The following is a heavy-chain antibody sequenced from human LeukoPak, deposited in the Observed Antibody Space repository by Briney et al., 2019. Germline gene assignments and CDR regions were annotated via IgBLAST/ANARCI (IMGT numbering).Heavy chain of an antibody. CDR3: ARGGYYYDSSGYYYFLPTGGDY. V-gene: IGHV1-2*02. D-gene: IGHD3-22*01. Sequence: ASVKVSCKASGYTFTCYYMHWVRQAPGQGLEWMGWINPNSGGTNYAQKFQGRVTMTRDTSISTAYMELSRLRSDDTAVYYCARGGYYYDSSGYYYFLPTGGDYWGQGTLVTVSS. CDR1: GYTFTCYY. J-gene: IGHJ4*02. CDR2: INPNSGGT.